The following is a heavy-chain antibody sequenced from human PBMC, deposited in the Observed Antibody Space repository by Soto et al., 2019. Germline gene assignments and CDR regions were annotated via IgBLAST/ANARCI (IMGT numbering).Heavy chain of an antibody. CDR3: ARDLGYCSAGSCYWAEYFQH. Sequence: GASVKVSCKAPGSTFNTNGRSWLHQAHEQGLKRMEWISAYNGNTNYAQKLQGRVTMTTDTSTSTAYMELRSLRSDDTAVYYCARDLGYCSAGSCYWAEYFQHWGQGPLGTVS. V-gene: IGHV1-18*01. J-gene: IGHJ1*01. CDR1: GSTFNTNG. D-gene: IGHD2-15*01. CDR2: ISAYNGNT.